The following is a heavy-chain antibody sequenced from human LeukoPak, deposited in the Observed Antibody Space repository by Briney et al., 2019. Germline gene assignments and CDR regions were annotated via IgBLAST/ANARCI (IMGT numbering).Heavy chain of an antibody. V-gene: IGHV4-59*01. Sequence: RSETLSLTSTVSGGSISSYYWSWIRQPPRKGLEWIGYIDYSGSTNYNPSLESRVTISVDTSKNQFSLKLSSVTAADTAVYYCARNGLYGSGSYYVDYWGQGTLVTVSS. J-gene: IGHJ4*02. CDR3: ARNGLYGSGSYYVDY. CDR1: GGSISSYY. CDR2: IDYSGST. D-gene: IGHD3-10*01.